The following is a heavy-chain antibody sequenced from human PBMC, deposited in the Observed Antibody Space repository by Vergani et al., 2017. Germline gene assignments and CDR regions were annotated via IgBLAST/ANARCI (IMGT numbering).Heavy chain of an antibody. J-gene: IGHJ4*02. CDR2: TYYRSNWYN. Sequence: QVQLQQSGPGLVKPSQTLSLTCAISGDSVSSNSAAWNWIRPSPSRGLEWLGRTYYRSNWYNDYAVSVKSRITINPDTSKNQCSLQLNSVTPEDTAVYYCVQSMFRGVITALSYYFDYWGQGTLVTVSS. CDR1: GDSVSSNSAA. D-gene: IGHD3-10*01. CDR3: VQSMFRGVITALSYYFDY. V-gene: IGHV6-1*01.